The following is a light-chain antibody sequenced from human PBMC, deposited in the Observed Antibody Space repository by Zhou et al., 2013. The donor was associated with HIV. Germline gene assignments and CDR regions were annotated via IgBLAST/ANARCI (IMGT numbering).Light chain of an antibody. CDR1: QDVSGY. J-gene: IGKJ5*01. Sequence: AIRMTQSPSSLSASTGDRVTITCRASQDVSGYVAWYQQKPGKAPKLLISAASTLEPGVPSRFSGSGSGTDFTLTINSLQPEDVATYFCQQANSFPLTFGQGTRLDLK. CDR3: QQANSFPLT. V-gene: IGKV1-8*01. CDR2: AAS.